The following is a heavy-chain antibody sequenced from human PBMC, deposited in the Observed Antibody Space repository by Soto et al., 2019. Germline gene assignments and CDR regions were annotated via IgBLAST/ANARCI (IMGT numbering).Heavy chain of an antibody. CDR3: ARGGKRLIVVVPVITWFDP. J-gene: IGHJ5*02. Sequence: SETLSLTCTVSGDSISSGDYYWSWIRQHPGKGLEWIGYIYYSGSTSYNPSLKSRLTISVDTSKNQFSLKMSSVTAADTAVYYCARGGKRLIVVVPVITWFDPWGQGTLVTVSS. CDR1: GDSISSGDYY. D-gene: IGHD2-2*01. V-gene: IGHV4-31*03. CDR2: IYYSGST.